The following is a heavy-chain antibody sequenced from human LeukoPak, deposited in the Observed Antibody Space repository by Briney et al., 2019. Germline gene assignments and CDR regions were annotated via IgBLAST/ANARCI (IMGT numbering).Heavy chain of an antibody. CDR2: ISSNGGST. Sequence: GGSLRLSCAASGFTFSSYAMHWVRQAPGKGLEYVSAISSNGGSTYYANSVKGRFTISRDNAKNSLYLQMNSLRAEDTAVYYCATIAQPDSSGYYYWYFDLWGRGTLVTVSS. CDR1: GFTFSSYA. CDR3: ATIAQPDSSGYYYWYFDL. V-gene: IGHV3-64*01. D-gene: IGHD3-22*01. J-gene: IGHJ2*01.